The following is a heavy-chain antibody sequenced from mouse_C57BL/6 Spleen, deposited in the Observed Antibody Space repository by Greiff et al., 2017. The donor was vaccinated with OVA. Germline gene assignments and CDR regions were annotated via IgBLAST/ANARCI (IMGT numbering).Heavy chain of an antibody. D-gene: IGHD2-3*01. V-gene: IGHV1-82*01. CDR3: ARGDGHDD. Sequence: VQLQQSGPELVKPGASVKISCKASGYAFSSSWMNWVKQRPGKGLEWIGRIYPGDGDTNYNGKFKGKATLTADKSSSTAYMQLSSLTSEDSAVYFCARGDGHDDWGQGTTLTVSS. CDR2: IYPGDGDT. CDR1: GYAFSSSW. J-gene: IGHJ2*01.